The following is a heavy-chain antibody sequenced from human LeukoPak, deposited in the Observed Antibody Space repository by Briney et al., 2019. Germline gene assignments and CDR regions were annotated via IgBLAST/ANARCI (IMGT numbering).Heavy chain of an antibody. CDR1: GFTFSSYA. Sequence: GGSLRLSCAASGFTFSSYAMSWVRQAPGKGLEWVSGMSGSAGSTYYADSVKGRFTISRDNSKNTLYLQMNSLRAEDTAVYFCAKRGVVIRVILVGFHKEAYYFDSWGQGALVTVSS. CDR3: AKRGVVIRVILVGFHKEAYYFDS. V-gene: IGHV3-23*01. CDR2: MSGSAGST. D-gene: IGHD3-22*01. J-gene: IGHJ4*02.